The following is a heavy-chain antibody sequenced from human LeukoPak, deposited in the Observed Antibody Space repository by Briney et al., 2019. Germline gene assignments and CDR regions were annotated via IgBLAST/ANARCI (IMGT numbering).Heavy chain of an antibody. J-gene: IGHJ4*02. V-gene: IGHV1-2*02. CDR1: GYTITSYY. D-gene: IGHD2-2*01. Sequence: ASVKVSCKASGYTITSYYMHWVRQAPGQGLEWMGWINPNSGGTNYVQKFQGRVTMTRDTSITTAYMEVSGLRSDDTAVYYCARGYCSGTSCEFDYWGQGTLVTVSS. CDR3: ARGYCSGTSCEFDY. CDR2: INPNSGGT.